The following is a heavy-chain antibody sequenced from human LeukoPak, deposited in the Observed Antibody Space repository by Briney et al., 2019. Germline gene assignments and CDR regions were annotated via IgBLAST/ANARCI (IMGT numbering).Heavy chain of an antibody. CDR3: AKGPRCSSTSCYSMGAFDF. D-gene: IGHD2-2*01. CDR2: ISGSGNST. CDR1: GFTFSSYA. V-gene: IGHV3-23*01. J-gene: IGHJ3*01. Sequence: PGGSLRLSCAASGFTFSSYAMSWVRQAPGKGLEWVSAISGSGNSTYYADSVKGRFTISRDNSKNTLYLQKNSPRGEDTAVYYCAKGPRCSSTSCYSMGAFDFWGQGTMVTVSS.